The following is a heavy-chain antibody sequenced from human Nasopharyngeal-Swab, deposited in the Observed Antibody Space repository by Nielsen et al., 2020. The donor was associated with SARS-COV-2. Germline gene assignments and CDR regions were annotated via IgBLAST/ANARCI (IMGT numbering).Heavy chain of an antibody. Sequence: ASVKVSCKASGYTFTSYYMHWVRQAPGQGLEWMGIINPSGGSTSYAQKFQGRVTMTRDTSTSTVYMELSSLRSEDTAVYYCARDSGFVAGRYYMDVWGKGTTVTVSS. D-gene: IGHD1-26*01. CDR1: GYTFTSYY. CDR2: INPSGGST. J-gene: IGHJ6*03. V-gene: IGHV1-46*01. CDR3: ARDSGFVAGRYYMDV.